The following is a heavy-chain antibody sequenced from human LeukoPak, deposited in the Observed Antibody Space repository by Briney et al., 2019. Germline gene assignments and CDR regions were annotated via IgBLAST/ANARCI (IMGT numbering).Heavy chain of an antibody. CDR3: ARRGGSNGWGAFDI. D-gene: IGHD6-19*01. J-gene: IGHJ3*02. CDR2: SGGGGRDT. CDR1: GFTFSSYS. V-gene: IGHV3-23*01. Sequence: PGGSLRLSCAASGFTFSSYSMNWVRLAPGKGLEWISTSGGGGRDTYYGDSVRGRFTISRDNSKNILYLQMNSLNGADTALYYCARRGGSNGWGAFDIWGQGTMVTVSS.